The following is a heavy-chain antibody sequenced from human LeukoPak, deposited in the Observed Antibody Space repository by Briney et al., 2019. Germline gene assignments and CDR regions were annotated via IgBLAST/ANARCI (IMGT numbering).Heavy chain of an antibody. CDR3: ARRLRRENWFDP. CDR2: ISSSSSYI. V-gene: IGHV3-21*01. Sequence: PGGSLRLSCAASGFTFSSYSMNWVRQAPGKGLEWVSSISSSSSYIYYADSVKGRFTISRDNAKNSLYLQMNSPRAEDTAVYYCARRLRRENWFDPWGQGTLVTVSS. D-gene: IGHD4-17*01. CDR1: GFTFSSYS. J-gene: IGHJ5*02.